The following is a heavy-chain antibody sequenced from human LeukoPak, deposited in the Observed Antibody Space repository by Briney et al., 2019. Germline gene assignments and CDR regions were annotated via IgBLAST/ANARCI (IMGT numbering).Heavy chain of an antibody. V-gene: IGHV4-4*02. J-gene: IGHJ3*02. CDR3: AREHIAADTRDAFDI. CDR2: IHHTGGT. CDR1: GGSINITNW. D-gene: IGHD6-13*01. Sequence: PSGTLSLTCAVSGGSINITNWWSWVRQPPGKGLEWIGKIHHTGGTNYNPSLKSRVTISLEKSKNQFSVKLSSVTAADTAVYYCAREHIAADTRDAFDIWGQGTMVTVSS.